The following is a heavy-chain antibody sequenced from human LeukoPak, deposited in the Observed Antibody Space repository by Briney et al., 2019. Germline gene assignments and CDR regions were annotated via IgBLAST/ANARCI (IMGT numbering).Heavy chain of an antibody. V-gene: IGHV1-18*01. D-gene: IGHD3-10*01. CDR3: AISLQHYGSGSYLDFDY. CDR1: SYTFTSYG. Sequence: ASVKVSCKASSYTFTSYGISWVRQAPEQGLEWMGWISAHNGNTNYAQKLQGRVTMTTDTSTSTAYMELRSLRSDDTAVYYCAISLQHYGSGSYLDFDYWGQGTLVTVSS. J-gene: IGHJ4*02. CDR2: ISAHNGNT.